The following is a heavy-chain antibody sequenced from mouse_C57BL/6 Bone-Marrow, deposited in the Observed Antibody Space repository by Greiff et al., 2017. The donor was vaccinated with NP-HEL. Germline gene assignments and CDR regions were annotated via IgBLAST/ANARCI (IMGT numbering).Heavy chain of an antibody. CDR2: ISYDGSN. D-gene: IGHD2-3*01. V-gene: IGHV3-6*01. CDR1: GYSITSGYY. CDR3: ARLGDGYYFDY. J-gene: IGHJ2*01. Sequence: ESGPGLVKPSQSLSLTCSVTGYSITSGYYWNWIRQFPGNKLEWMGYISYDGSNNYNPSLKNRISITRDTSKNQFFLKLNSVTTEDTATYYCARLGDGYYFDYWGQGTTLTVSS.